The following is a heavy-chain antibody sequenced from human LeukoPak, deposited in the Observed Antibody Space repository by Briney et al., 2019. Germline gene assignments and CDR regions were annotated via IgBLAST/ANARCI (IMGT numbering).Heavy chain of an antibody. CDR2: IYVSGNT. Sequence: SETLSLTCTVSGGSVYGYYWTWIRQPAGKGLEWIGRIYVSGNTNFNPSLNRRVTMSLATSKTPFSLKLSSVTAAEKAVYYCARDTYGSGRLDAFDIWGPGTMVTVSS. D-gene: IGHD3-10*01. J-gene: IGHJ3*02. CDR3: ARDTYGSGRLDAFDI. CDR1: GGSVYGYY. V-gene: IGHV4-4*07.